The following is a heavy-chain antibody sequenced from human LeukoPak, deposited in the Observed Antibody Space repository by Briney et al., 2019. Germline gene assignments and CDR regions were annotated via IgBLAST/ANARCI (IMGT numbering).Heavy chain of an antibody. CDR2: FSSDGRST. Sequence: GGSLRLSCAASGFTFTNYAMSWVRQAPGKGLVWVSRFSSDGRSTAYADSVKGRFTISRDNAKNTLYLQMNSLRAEDTAIYYCARAISSDYSKTLDYWGQGSLVTVSS. J-gene: IGHJ4*02. V-gene: IGHV3-74*01. CDR1: GFTFTNYA. CDR3: ARAISSDYSKTLDY. D-gene: IGHD3-22*01.